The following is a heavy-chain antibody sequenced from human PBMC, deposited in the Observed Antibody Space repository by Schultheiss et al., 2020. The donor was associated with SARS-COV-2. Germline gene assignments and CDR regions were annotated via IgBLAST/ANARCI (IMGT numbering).Heavy chain of an antibody. J-gene: IGHJ1*01. V-gene: IGHV3-48*04. CDR1: GFTFSSYS. CDR3: ARVGRDCSHGICYNAEYFQH. Sequence: GGSLRLSCAASGFTFSSYSMNWVRQAPGKGLEWISYISSSADTIYYADSVKGRFTISRDNAKNSLFLQMDSLTAEDTAVYYCARVGRDCSHGICYNAEYFQHWGQGTLVTVSS. CDR2: ISSSADTI. D-gene: IGHD2-8*01.